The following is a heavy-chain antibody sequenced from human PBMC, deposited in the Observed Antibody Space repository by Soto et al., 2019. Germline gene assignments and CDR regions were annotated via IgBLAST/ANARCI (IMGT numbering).Heavy chain of an antibody. J-gene: IGHJ4*02. CDR3: ARAPPPYYDSSGYYSGY. Sequence: ASVKVSCKASGYTFTSYGISWVRQATGQGLEWMGWMNPNSGNTGYAQKFQGRVTMTRNTSISTAYMELSSLRSEDTAVYYCARAPPPYYDSSGYYSGYWGQGTLVTVSS. CDR2: MNPNSGNT. CDR1: GYTFTSYG. V-gene: IGHV1-8*02. D-gene: IGHD3-22*01.